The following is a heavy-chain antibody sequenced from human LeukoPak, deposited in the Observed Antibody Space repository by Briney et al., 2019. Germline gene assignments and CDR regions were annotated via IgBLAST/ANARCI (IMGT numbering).Heavy chain of an antibody. J-gene: IGHJ4*02. D-gene: IGHD1-26*01. Sequence: GGSLRLSCTASGVTFGDYAMSWVRQAPGKGLEWVGFIRSKAYGGTAEYAASVKGRFTISRDDSKSIAYLQMSSLKTEDTAVYYCTSDEGEDTSYWGQGTLVTVSS. V-gene: IGHV3-49*04. CDR1: GVTFGDYA. CDR2: IRSKAYGGTA. CDR3: TSDEGEDTSY.